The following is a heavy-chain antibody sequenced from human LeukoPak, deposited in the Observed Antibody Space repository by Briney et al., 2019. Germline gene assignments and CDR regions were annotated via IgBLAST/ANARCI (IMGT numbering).Heavy chain of an antibody. D-gene: IGHD3-10*01. V-gene: IGHV4-34*01. CDR3: ARRQVSGV. CDR2: INHSGST. J-gene: IGHJ6*04. CDR1: GGSFSGYY. Sequence: PSETLSLTCAVYGGSFSGYYWSWIRQPPGKGLEWIGEINHSGSTNYNPSLKCRVTISVDTSKNQFSLKLSSVTAADTAVYYCARRQVSGVWGKGTTVTVSS.